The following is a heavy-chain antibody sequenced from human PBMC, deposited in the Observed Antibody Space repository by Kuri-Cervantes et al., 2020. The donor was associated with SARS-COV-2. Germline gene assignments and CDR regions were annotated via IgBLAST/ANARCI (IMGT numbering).Heavy chain of an antibody. CDR2: ISWNSGSI. CDR3: ARDLVFQDIVVVVAASNYYYYGMDV. V-gene: IGHV3-9*01. Sequence: SLKISCAASGFTFDDYAMHWVRQAPGKGLEWVSGISWNSGSIGYADSVKGRFTISRENAKNSLYLQMNSLRDEDTAVYYCARDLVFQDIVVVVAASNYYYYGMDVWGKGTTVTVSS. CDR1: GFTFDDYA. D-gene: IGHD2-15*01. J-gene: IGHJ6*04.